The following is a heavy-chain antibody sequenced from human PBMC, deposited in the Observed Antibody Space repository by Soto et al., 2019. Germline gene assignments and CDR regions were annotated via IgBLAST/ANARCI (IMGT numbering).Heavy chain of an antibody. CDR1: GGSISSGDYY. CDR2: IYYSGST. CDR3: AREVVGSSSWYGRVY. Sequence: SETLSLTCTVSGGSISSGDYYWSWIRQPPGKGLEWIGYIYYSGSTYYNPSLKSRVTISVDTSKNQFSLKLSSVTAADTAVYYCAREVVGSSSWYGRVYWGQGTLVTVSS. V-gene: IGHV4-30-4*01. J-gene: IGHJ4*02. D-gene: IGHD6-13*01.